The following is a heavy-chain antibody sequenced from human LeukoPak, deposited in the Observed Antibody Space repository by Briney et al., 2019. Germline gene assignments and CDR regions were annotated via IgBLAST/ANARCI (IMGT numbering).Heavy chain of an antibody. V-gene: IGHV4-59*01. CDR2: IYYSGST. Sequence: PAETLSLTCTVSGGSISSYYWSWIRQPPGEGLEWMGYIYYSGSTNYNPSLKSRVTISVDTSKNQFSLKLSSVTAADTAVYYCARELLWFGDPAGAFDIWGQGTMVTVSS. CDR3: ARELLWFGDPAGAFDI. J-gene: IGHJ3*02. CDR1: GGSISSYY. D-gene: IGHD3-10*01.